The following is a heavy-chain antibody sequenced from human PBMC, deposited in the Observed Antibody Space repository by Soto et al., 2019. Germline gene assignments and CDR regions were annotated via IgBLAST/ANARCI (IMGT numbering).Heavy chain of an antibody. Sequence: SETLSLTCAVSGYSISRGYYWGWIRQHPGKGLEGMGRIYHSGGTYYNPSLQSRVTTEVDTTKHQFSLKLSPVTAAATAVHYFAGKRLADFDYWGQGTLVTVSS. CDR1: GYSISRGYY. CDR2: IYHSGGT. V-gene: IGHV4-38-2*01. D-gene: IGHD6-25*01. CDR3: AGKRLADFDY. J-gene: IGHJ4*02.